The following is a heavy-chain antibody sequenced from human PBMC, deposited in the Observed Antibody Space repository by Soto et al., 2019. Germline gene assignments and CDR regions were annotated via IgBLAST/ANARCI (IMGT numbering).Heavy chain of an antibody. J-gene: IGHJ4*02. CDR1: GFTFSSYG. CDR3: ARDWHDSSCYNRYYVDY. D-gene: IGHD3-22*01. Sequence: QVQLVESGGGVVQSGRSLRLSCAASGFTFSSYGMNWVRQAPGKGLEWVAVIWYDGSNKYYADSVKGRFTISRDNSKNTLYLKMNSLRAEDTAVYYCARDWHDSSCYNRYYVDYWGQGTLVTVSS. V-gene: IGHV3-33*01. CDR2: IWYDGSNK.